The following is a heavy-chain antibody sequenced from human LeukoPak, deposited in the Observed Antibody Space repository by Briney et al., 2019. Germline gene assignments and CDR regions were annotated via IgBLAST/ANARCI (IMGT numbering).Heavy chain of an antibody. CDR2: IYSSGST. V-gene: IGHV3-53*01. CDR1: GFTVISNY. Sequence: GGSLRLSCAASGFTVISNYMSLVRQTPGRGLEWVAFIYSSGSTYYAESVEGRFTISRDNSKNTLYLEMTSLRVEDTAVYYCTRAEFSNSFDDWGQGTLVLVSS. CDR3: TRAEFSNSFDD. D-gene: IGHD6-6*01. J-gene: IGHJ4*02.